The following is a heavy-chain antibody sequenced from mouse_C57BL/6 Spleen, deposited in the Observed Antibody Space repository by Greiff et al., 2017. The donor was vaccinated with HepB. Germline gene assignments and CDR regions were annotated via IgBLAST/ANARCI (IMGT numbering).Heavy chain of an antibody. D-gene: IGHD2-4*01. Sequence: QVHVKQSGAELVRPGASVTLSCKASGYTFTDYEMHWVKQTPVHGLEWIGAIDPETGGTAYNQKFKGKAILTADKSSSTAYMELRSLTSEDSAVYYCTREGDYDPGYWGQGTTLTVSS. J-gene: IGHJ2*01. CDR3: TREGDYDPGY. CDR1: GYTFTDYE. V-gene: IGHV1-15*01. CDR2: IDPETGGT.